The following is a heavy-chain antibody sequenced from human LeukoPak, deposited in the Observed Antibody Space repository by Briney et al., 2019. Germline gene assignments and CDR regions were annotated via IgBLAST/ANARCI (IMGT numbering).Heavy chain of an antibody. CDR3: AKDLGSAITSALVLDV. J-gene: IGHJ6*02. V-gene: IGHV3-9*01. D-gene: IGHD2-15*01. Sequence: GGSLRLSCAASGFTFDDYAMHWVRQAPGKGLEWVSGITWNRDNIGYGDSVKGRFTISRDSVKNALYLQMNSLRPEDTALYYCAKDLGSAITSALVLDVWGQGTTVIVSS. CDR2: ITWNRDNI. CDR1: GFTFDDYA.